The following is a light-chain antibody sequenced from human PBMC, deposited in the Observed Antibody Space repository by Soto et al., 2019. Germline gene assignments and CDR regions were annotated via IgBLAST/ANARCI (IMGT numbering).Light chain of an antibody. CDR3: QQYDTSQYT. J-gene: IGKJ2*01. Sequence: EVVLTQSPFTLSLSPGERASLSCRASQDISSRDLAWYQQRPGQAPRLLIYRSSARATGIPETFSAIGSGTEFTLTISRMEPEDYAVYFCQQYDTSQYTFGQGTKVDIK. CDR2: RSS. CDR1: QDISSRD. V-gene: IGKV3-20*01.